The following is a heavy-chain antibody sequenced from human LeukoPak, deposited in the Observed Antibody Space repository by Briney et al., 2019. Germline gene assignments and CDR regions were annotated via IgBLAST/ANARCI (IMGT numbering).Heavy chain of an antibody. V-gene: IGHV3-73*01. CDR3: TRRADYYGSGLDY. CDR1: GLTFSGSA. Sequence: GGSLRLSCAASGLTFSGSAMHWVRQASGKGLEWVGRIRSKSNNYATAYGASVKGRFTISRDDSKNTAYLQMNSLKTEDTAVYYCTRRADYYGSGLDYWGQGTLVTVSS. D-gene: IGHD3-10*01. CDR2: IRSKSNNYAT. J-gene: IGHJ4*02.